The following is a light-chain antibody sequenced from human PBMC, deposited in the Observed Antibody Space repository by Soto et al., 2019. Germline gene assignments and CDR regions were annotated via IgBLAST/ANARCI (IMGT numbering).Light chain of an antibody. V-gene: IGLV2-11*01. Sequence: QSALTQPRSVSGSPGQSVTISCTGTSSDVGGYNYVSWYQQHPGKAPKLMIYEVSKRPSGVPDRFSGSKSDNTASLTIYGLQAEDEADYYCCSYAGRYTVFGGGTQLTVL. CDR2: EVS. CDR1: SSDVGGYNY. CDR3: CSYAGRYTV. J-gene: IGLJ3*02.